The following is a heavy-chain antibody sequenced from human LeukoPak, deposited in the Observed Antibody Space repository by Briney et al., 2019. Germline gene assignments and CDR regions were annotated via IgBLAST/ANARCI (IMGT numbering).Heavy chain of an antibody. CDR1: GYTFNNCA. D-gene: IGHD3-10*01. V-gene: IGHV1-18*01. J-gene: IGHJ5*02. CDR3: ATSRFSGGLGRFDP. CDR2: ISVYNGNT. Sequence: ASVKVSCKASGYTFNNCAISWVRQAPGQGLEWMGWISVYNGNTNDAQKFQGRVAVTTDTSTNTAYMELRSLRSDDTAVYYCATSRFSGGLGRFDPWGQGTLVTVSS.